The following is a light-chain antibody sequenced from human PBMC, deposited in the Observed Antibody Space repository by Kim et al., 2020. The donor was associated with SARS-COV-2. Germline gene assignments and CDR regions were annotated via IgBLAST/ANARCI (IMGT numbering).Light chain of an antibody. Sequence: SPGERATPSCRASQTVSSFYLAWYQQKPGQTPRLLIYNAYIRATGIPDRFSGSGSGTDFILTISRLEPEDFAVYFCHQYGTSPRTFGQGTKVDIK. J-gene: IGKJ1*01. CDR1: QTVSSFY. CDR3: HQYGTSPRT. CDR2: NAY. V-gene: IGKV3-20*01.